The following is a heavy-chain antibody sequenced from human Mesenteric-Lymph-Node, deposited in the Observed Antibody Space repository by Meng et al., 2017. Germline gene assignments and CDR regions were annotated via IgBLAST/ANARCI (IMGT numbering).Heavy chain of an antibody. CDR3: ARNRDSGL. CDR2: IYYTGST. V-gene: IGHV4-59*01. J-gene: IGHJ2*01. D-gene: IGHD1-14*01. Sequence: SETLSLTCTVSGGSISPYWWTWIRQPPGKGLEWMGNIYYTGSTNYDPSLKSRVTISVDTSKNQFSLSLSSVTAADTAVYYCARNRDSGLWGRGTLVTVSS. CDR1: GGSISPYW.